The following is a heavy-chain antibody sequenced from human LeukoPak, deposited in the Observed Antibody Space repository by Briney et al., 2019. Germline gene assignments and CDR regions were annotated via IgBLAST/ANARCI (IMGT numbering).Heavy chain of an antibody. CDR2: IYYSGST. CDR3: ARDTEDSHFDY. CDR1: GGSISSSSYY. D-gene: IGHD3-22*01. V-gene: IGHV4-39*07. Sequence: SETLSLTCTVSGGSISSSSYYWGWIRQPPGKGLEWIGSIYYSGSTYYNPSLKSRVTISVDTSKNQFSLKLSSVTAADTAVYYCARDTEDSHFDYWGQGTLVTVSS. J-gene: IGHJ4*02.